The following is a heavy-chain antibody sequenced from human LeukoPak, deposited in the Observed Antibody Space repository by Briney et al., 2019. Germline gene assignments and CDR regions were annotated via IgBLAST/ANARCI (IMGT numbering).Heavy chain of an antibody. J-gene: IGHJ3*02. Sequence: GGSLRLSCAASGFTFSSYSMNWVRQAPGKGLEWVSSITCSSSYIYYADSVQGRFTISRDNTKNSLYLQMNSLRAEDTAVYYCARGRFLEWLMNRDAFDIWGQGTMVTVSS. CDR3: ARGRFLEWLMNRDAFDI. CDR2: ITCSSSYI. D-gene: IGHD3-3*01. V-gene: IGHV3-21*01. CDR1: GFTFSSYS.